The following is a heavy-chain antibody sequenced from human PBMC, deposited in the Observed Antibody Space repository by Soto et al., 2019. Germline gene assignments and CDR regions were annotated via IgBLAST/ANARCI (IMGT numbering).Heavy chain of an antibody. CDR3: ERSATHRTLFDP. CDR2: ISGSGSTS. Sequence: EVQLVESGGGLVQPGGSLRLSCAASGFIFSTYNMNWVRQAPGKGLEWVSDISGSGSTSYYADSVKGRFTISRDNDKNSLYLQMNSPRDDDTAVYYCERSATHRTLFDPWGQGTLVTVSS. J-gene: IGHJ5*02. CDR1: GFIFSTYN. D-gene: IGHD1-26*01. V-gene: IGHV3-48*02.